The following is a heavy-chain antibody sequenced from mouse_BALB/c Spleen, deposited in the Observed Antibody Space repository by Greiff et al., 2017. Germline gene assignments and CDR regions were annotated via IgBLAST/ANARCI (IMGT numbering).Heavy chain of an antibody. V-gene: IGHV5-17*02. CDR2: ISSGSSTI. CDR1: GFTFSSFG. Sequence: DGKLVESGGGLVQPGGSRKLSCAASGFTFSSFGMHWVRQAPEKGLEWVAYISSGSSTIYYADTVKGRFTISRDNPKNTLFLQMTSLRSEDTAMYYCAYGSSYGGFAYWGQGTLVTVSA. D-gene: IGHD1-1*01. J-gene: IGHJ3*01. CDR3: AYGSSYGGFAY.